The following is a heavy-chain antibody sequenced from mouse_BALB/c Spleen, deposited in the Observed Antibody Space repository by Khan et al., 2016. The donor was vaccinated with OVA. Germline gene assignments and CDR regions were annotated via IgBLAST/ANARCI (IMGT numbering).Heavy chain of an antibody. J-gene: IGHJ3*01. CDR2: ISTYYGDA. V-gene: IGHV1S137*01. CDR3: RRGGGGNRFAY. CDR1: GYTFTDFT. Sequence: QVQLKESGAELVRPGVSVKISCKGSGYTFTDFTMHWVKQSHAMSLEWIGVISTYYGDATYNQKFKDKATMTVDKSSSTAYMELARLTSEDSAIYEGRRGGGGNRFAYWGQGTLVTVSA.